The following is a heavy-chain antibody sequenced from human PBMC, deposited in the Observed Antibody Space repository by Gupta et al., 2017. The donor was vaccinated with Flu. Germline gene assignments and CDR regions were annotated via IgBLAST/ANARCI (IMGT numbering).Heavy chain of an antibody. V-gene: IGHV3-7*01. CDR1: GFTFSTYW. CDR2: IKQEGREK. CDR3: ARESLPYYDGMDV. J-gene: IGHJ6*02. Sequence: EVQLVESGGGLVQPGGSLRLSCAASGFTFSTYWLSWVRQVQWNRLWWVANIKQEGREKYYVDSVKGRFTISRDNAKNSLYLQMNSLRAEDTAVYYCARESLPYYDGMDVWGQGTTVTVSS.